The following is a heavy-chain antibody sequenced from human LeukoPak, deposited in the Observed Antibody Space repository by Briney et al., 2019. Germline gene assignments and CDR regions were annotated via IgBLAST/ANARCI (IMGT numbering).Heavy chain of an antibody. D-gene: IGHD4-17*01. V-gene: IGHV1-8*01. Sequence: ASVKVSCKASGYTFTSYDINWVRQATGQGLEWMGWMNPTSGNTGYAQKFQGRVTMTRNTSISTAYMELSSLRSEDTAVYYCARLSPTGTVTTYYYYGMDVWGQGTTVTVSS. CDR2: MNPTSGNT. CDR1: GYTFTSYD. J-gene: IGHJ6*02. CDR3: ARLSPTGTVTTYYYYGMDV.